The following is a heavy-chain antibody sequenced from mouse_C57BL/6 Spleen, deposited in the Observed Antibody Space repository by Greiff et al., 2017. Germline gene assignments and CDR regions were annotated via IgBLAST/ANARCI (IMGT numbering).Heavy chain of an antibody. V-gene: IGHV1-76*01. Sequence: QVQLQQPGAELVRPGASVKLSCKASGYTFTDYYINWVKQRPGQGLEWIARIYPGSGNTYYNEKFKGKATMTAEKSSSTAYMQLSSLTSEDSAVYFCARLGVSWGQGTSVTVSS. J-gene: IGHJ4*01. CDR1: GYTFTDYY. CDR2: IYPGSGNT. CDR3: ARLGVS.